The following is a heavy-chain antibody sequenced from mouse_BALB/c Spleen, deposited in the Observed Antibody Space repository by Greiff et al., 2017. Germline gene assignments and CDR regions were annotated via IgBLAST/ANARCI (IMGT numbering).Heavy chain of an antibody. CDR1: GFTFTDYY. CDR3: ARSNYAMDY. Sequence: EVQVVESGGGLVQPGGSLRLSCATSGFTFTDYYMSWVRQPPGKALEWLGFIRNKANGYTTEYSASVKGRFTISRDNSQSILYLQMNTLRAEDSATYCCARSNYAMDYWGQGTSVTVSS. V-gene: IGHV7-3*02. J-gene: IGHJ4*01. CDR2: IRNKANGYTT.